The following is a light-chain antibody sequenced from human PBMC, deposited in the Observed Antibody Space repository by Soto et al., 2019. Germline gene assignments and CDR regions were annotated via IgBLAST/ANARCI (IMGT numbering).Light chain of an antibody. J-gene: IGKJ2*01. CDR3: QQYGTPPPYT. CDR1: QKIRSDY. CDR2: GAS. V-gene: IGKV3-20*01. Sequence: EIVLTQSPGTLSLSPGERATLSCRASQKIRSDYLAWFQQRPGLAPRLLIYGASKRASGIPDRFTGSGSGTDFVLTINRLEPEDFAVYYCQQYGTPPPYTFGQGTKLEI.